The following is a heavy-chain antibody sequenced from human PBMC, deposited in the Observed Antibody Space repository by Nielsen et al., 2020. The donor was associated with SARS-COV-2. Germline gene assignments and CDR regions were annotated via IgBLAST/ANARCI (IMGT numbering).Heavy chain of an antibody. CDR2: IYYRGST. Sequence: SETLSLTCTVSGGSITSGNYYWSWIRQHPGKGLEWIGNIYYRGSTYYNPSLKSRVTIPVDTSKNQFSLKLSSVTAADTAVYYCARVDYGGNEYFQHWGQGTLVTVSS. V-gene: IGHV4-31*03. D-gene: IGHD4-23*01. J-gene: IGHJ1*01. CDR1: GGSITSGNYY. CDR3: ARVDYGGNEYFQH.